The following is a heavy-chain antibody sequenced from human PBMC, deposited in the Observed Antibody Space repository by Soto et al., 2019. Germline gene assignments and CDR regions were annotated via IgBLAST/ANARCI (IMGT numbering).Heavy chain of an antibody. D-gene: IGHD2-15*01. CDR3: ERGWYRFEC. Sequence: EVKLLESGGGLVQPGGSLRLSCAASGFTFSNYAMTWVRQAPGKGLDWVSSVSGRSATTYYADAVKGRFTISRDHSKNMQDRQVDSLGAYDPPVYYSERGWYRFECWGQGARVTVSS. CDR1: GFTFSNYA. J-gene: IGHJ4*02. CDR2: VSGRSATT. V-gene: IGHV3-23*01.